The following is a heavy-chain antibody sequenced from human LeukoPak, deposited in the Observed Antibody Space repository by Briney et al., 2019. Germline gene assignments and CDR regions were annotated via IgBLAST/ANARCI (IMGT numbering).Heavy chain of an antibody. CDR2: IFHIGST. V-gene: IGHV4-30-2*01. CDR1: GGSISSGGYS. D-gene: IGHD3-22*01. J-gene: IGHJ6*02. CDR3: ARDPPRYHYDSSGYNYYYYGMDV. Sequence: SETLSLTCAVSGGSISSGGYSWTWIRQPPGKGLEWIGYIFHIGSTYYNPSLKSRVTISVDTSKNQFSLKLSSVTAADTAVYYCARDPPRYHYDSSGYNYYYYGMDVWGQGTTVTVSS.